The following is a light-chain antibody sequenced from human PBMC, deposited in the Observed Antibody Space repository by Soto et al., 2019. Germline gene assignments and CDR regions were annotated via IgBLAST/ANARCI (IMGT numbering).Light chain of an antibody. Sequence: EIVMTQSPATLSVSPGESATLSCRASQSVSNNLTCYQQKPGQPPRLLIYAASTRATGVPGRFSGSGSGTEFTLTISSLQAEDFAVYYCQQYNDWWTFGQGTKVDI. CDR1: QSVSNN. J-gene: IGKJ1*01. CDR3: QQYNDWWT. V-gene: IGKV3-15*01. CDR2: AAS.